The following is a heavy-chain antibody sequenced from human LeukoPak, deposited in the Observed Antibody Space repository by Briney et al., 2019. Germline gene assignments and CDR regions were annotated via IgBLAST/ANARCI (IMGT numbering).Heavy chain of an antibody. Sequence: IYYADSVKGRFTISRDNAKNSLYLQMNGLGAEDTAVYYCAKATTGTTSLDYWGQGTLVTVSS. J-gene: IGHJ4*02. D-gene: IGHD1-1*01. CDR3: AKATTGTTSLDY. V-gene: IGHV3-48*04. CDR2: I.